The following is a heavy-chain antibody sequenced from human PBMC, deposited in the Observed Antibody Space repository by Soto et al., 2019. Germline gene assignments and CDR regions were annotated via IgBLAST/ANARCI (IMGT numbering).Heavy chain of an antibody. D-gene: IGHD2-21*02. CDR1: GYSFTSYW. CDR3: ARGGPWRVVTPYYFDY. J-gene: IGHJ4*02. Sequence: EVQLVQSGAEVKKPGESLKISCKGSGYSFTSYWIGWVRQMPGKGLEWMGIIYPGDSDTRYSPSFQGQVTISADKSISTGYLQWSSLKASDTAMYYCARGGPWRVVTPYYFDYWGQGTLVTVSS. V-gene: IGHV5-51*03. CDR2: IYPGDSDT.